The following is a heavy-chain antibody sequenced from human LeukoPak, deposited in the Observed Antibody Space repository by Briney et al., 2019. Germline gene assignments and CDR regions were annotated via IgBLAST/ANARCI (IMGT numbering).Heavy chain of an antibody. V-gene: IGHV3-30*18. CDR3: AKDRYSSGWGAAFDI. CDR1: GFTFSDSG. CDR2: IPYDGSNK. D-gene: IGHD6-19*01. Sequence: PGTSLRLSCAASGFTFSDSGMNWVRQAPGKGLEWAALIPYDGSNKYYADSVKGRFTISRSNSKNILYLQMYSLRPEDTAVYYCAKDRYSSGWGAAFDIWGQGTMVTVSS. J-gene: IGHJ3*02.